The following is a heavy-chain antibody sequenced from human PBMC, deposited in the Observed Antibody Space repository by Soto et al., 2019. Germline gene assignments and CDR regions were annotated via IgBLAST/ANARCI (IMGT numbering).Heavy chain of an antibody. Sequence: QVQLVQSGAEVKKPGASVKVSCKASGYTFTSYAMHWVRQAPGQRLEWMGWINAGNGNTKYSQKFQGRVTITRDTSASTAYMELSSLRSEDTAVYYCAREEVGQWLVYYYYGMDVWGQGTTVTVSS. D-gene: IGHD6-19*01. CDR2: INAGNGNT. J-gene: IGHJ6*02. CDR3: AREEVGQWLVYYYYGMDV. CDR1: GYTFTSYA. V-gene: IGHV1-3*01.